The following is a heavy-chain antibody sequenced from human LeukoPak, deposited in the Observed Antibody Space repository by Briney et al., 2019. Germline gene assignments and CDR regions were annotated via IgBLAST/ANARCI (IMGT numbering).Heavy chain of an antibody. J-gene: IGHJ4*02. CDR3: TTVTTNLDY. Sequence: PGGSLRLSCAASGFTFGTYAMTWVRQAPGKGLEWASVISGSGGGTNYADSVKGRFIISRDNSRNTLFLQMNSLRAEDTAVYYCTTVTTNLDYWGQGILVTVSS. D-gene: IGHD4-17*01. V-gene: IGHV3-23*01. CDR2: ISGSGGGT. CDR1: GFTFGTYA.